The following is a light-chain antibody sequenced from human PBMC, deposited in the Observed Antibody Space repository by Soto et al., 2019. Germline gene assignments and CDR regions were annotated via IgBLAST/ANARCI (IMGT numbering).Light chain of an antibody. J-gene: IGKJ4*01. CDR2: AAS. CDR3: QQFKSYPLT. Sequence: DIQLTQSPSLLSASVRDRVTITCRASQGISSYLAWYQQKPGKAPKLLIYAASTLQSGVPSRFSGSGSGTDFTLTISSLQPEDFATYYCQQFKSYPLTFGGGTKVDIK. CDR1: QGISSY. V-gene: IGKV1-9*01.